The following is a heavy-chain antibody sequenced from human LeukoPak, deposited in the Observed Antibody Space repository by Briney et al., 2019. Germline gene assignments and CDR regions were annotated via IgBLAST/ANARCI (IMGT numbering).Heavy chain of an antibody. V-gene: IGHV3-74*01. D-gene: IGHD4-11*01. CDR3: ARSNQADDY. CDR2: INPGGSST. J-gene: IGHJ4*02. Sequence: GGSLRLSCAASGFTFSNYWMHWVRQVPGKGLVWVSRINPGGSSTTYADSVKGQFTISRDNAKNTLYLQMNSLRAEDTAVYYCARSNQADDYWGQGTLVTVSS. CDR1: GFTFSNYW.